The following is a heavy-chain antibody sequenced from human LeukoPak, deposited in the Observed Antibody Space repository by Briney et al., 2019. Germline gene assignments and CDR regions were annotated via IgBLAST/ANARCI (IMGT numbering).Heavy chain of an antibody. Sequence: ASVKVSCKASGGTFSNYAISWVRQAPGQGLEWMGGIIPIFGTANYAQKFRGRVTITADKSTSTAYMELRSLRSDDTAVYYCARFGLGKHIEVAGIPFDIWGQGTMVTVSS. CDR2: IIPIFGTA. CDR1: GGTFSNYA. CDR3: ARFGLGKHIEVAGIPFDI. J-gene: IGHJ3*02. V-gene: IGHV1-69*06. D-gene: IGHD6-19*01.